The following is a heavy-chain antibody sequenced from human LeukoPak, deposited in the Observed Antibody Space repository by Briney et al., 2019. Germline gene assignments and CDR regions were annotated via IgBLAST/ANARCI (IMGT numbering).Heavy chain of an antibody. J-gene: IGHJ4*02. CDR2: IYYSGST. D-gene: IGHD3-22*01. CDR3: ARVFGSSGYYYLDY. V-gene: IGHV4-31*03. CDR1: GGSISSGGYY. Sequence: PSQTLSLTCTVSGGSISSGGYYWSWIRQHPGKGLEWIGYIYYSGSTYYNPSLKSRVTISVDTSKNQFSLKLSSVTAADTAVYYCARVFGSSGYYYLDYWGQGTLATVSS.